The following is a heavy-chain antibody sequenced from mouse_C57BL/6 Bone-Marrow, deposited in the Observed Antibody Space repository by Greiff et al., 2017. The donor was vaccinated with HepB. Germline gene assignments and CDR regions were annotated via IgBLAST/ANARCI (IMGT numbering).Heavy chain of an antibody. V-gene: IGHV10-1*01. Sequence: EVKLMESGGGLVQPKGSLKLSCAASGFSFNTYAMNWVRQAPGQGLEWVARIRSKSNNYATYYADSVKDRFTISRDESESMLYLQMNNLKTEDTAMYYCVTGYFDVWGTGTTVTVSS. J-gene: IGHJ1*03. CDR1: GFSFNTYA. CDR3: VTGYFDV. CDR2: IRSKSNNYAT.